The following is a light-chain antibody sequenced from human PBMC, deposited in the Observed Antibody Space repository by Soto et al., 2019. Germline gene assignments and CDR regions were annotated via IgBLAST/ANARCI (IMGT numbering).Light chain of an antibody. CDR2: GAS. Sequence: EVVLTQSPGTRSLSPGERATLSCRASQTVSSNHLIWYQQKPGQAPTLLIYGASSRATGIPDRFSGSASGTDFTLTISKLEPEDFAVYYCQHYGSSPPITFGQGTRLEIK. J-gene: IGKJ5*01. CDR1: QTVSSNH. CDR3: QHYGSSPPIT. V-gene: IGKV3-20*01.